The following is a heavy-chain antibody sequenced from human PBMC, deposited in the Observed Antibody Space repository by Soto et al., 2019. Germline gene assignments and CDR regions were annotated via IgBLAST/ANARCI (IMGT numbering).Heavy chain of an antibody. V-gene: IGHV3-33*05. D-gene: IGHD3-22*01. CDR2: IAYDGSRQ. Sequence: ERSLRLSYSASGFTLSGHGMHWVRQAPGKGLEWVALIAYDGSRQYYGDSVKGRFTISGDNSKNTLDLQMNSLRGEDTAVYYCARWLSYYDDKSGYLDYWGQGT. CDR1: GFTLSGHG. CDR3: ARWLSYYDDKSGYLDY. J-gene: IGHJ4*02.